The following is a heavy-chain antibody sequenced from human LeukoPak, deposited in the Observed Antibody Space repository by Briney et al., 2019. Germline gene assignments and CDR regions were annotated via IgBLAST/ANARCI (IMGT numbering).Heavy chain of an antibody. J-gene: IGHJ3*02. CDR1: GGSFSGYY. V-gene: IGHV4-34*01. Sequence: NSSETLSLTCAVYGGSFSGYYWSWIRQPPGKGLEWIGEINHSGSTNYNASLKSRVTISVDTSKNQFSLKLSSVTAADTAVYYCAREEDCSGSICYLGNAFDIWGQGTMVTVSS. D-gene: IGHD2-15*01. CDR2: INHSGST. CDR3: AREEDCSGSICYLGNAFDI.